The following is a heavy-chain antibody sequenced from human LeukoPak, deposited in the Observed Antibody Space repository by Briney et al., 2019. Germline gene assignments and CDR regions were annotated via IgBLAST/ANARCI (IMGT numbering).Heavy chain of an antibody. CDR2: ISGSGGST. CDR1: GFTFSSYA. D-gene: IGHD4-17*01. Sequence: PGGSLRLSCAASGFTFSSYAMSWVRQAPGKGLEWVSAISGSGGSTYYADSVKGRFTISRDNSKSTLYLQMNSLRAEDTAVYYCAKDPWGDYGDFLPTSYWGQGTLVTVSS. CDR3: AKDPWGDYGDFLPTSY. J-gene: IGHJ4*02. V-gene: IGHV3-23*01.